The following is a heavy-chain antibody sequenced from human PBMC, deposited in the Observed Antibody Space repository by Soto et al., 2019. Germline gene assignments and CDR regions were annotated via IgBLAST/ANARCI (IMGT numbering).Heavy chain of an antibody. Sequence: PSETLSLTCTVSGGSISSYYWSWIRQPPGKGLEWIGYIYYSGSTNYNPSLKSRVTISVDTSKNQFSLKLSSVTAADTAVYYCAGVVRHGSGSYFARKVAKNYYFDYWGQGTLVTVS. CDR1: GGSISSYY. V-gene: IGHV4-59*01. CDR3: AGVVRHGSGSYFARKVAKNYYFDY. D-gene: IGHD3-10*01. J-gene: IGHJ4*02. CDR2: IYYSGST.